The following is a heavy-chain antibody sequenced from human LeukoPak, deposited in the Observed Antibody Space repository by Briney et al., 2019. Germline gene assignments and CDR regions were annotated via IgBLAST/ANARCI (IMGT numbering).Heavy chain of an antibody. CDR3: AKEYDILTGYYAFDI. V-gene: IGHV3-30*02. CDR1: GFTFSYYG. CDR2: LRYDGTNK. J-gene: IGHJ3*02. Sequence: GGSLRLSCAASGFTFSYYGMSWVRQAPGKGLEWVAFLRYDGTNKYYADSVKGRFTISRDNSKNTLYLQMNSLRAEDTAVYYCAKEYDILTGYYAFDIWGQGTMVTVSS. D-gene: IGHD3-9*01.